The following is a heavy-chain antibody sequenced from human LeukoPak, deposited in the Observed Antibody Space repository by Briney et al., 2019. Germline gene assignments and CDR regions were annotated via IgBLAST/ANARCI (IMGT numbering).Heavy chain of an antibody. Sequence: GGSLRLSCAASGFTVSSNYMSWVRQAPGKGLEWVSIIYSSGSTYYADSVKGRFTISRDNSKNTLYLQMNSLRADDTAEYYCAKGYSSSWPLGDYWGQGTLVTVSS. D-gene: IGHD6-13*01. J-gene: IGHJ4*02. CDR3: AKGYSSSWPLGDY. CDR1: GFTVSSNY. V-gene: IGHV3-53*01. CDR2: IYSSGST.